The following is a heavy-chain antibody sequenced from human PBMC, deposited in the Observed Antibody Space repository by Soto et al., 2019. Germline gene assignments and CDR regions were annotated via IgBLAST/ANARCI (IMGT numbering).Heavy chain of an antibody. CDR3: VRHTSTLDQ. CDR2: IYPGAADT. V-gene: IGHV5-51*01. J-gene: IGHJ5*02. D-gene: IGHD2-15*01. Sequence: DSLTISWQGSGRSFSGYWLALVRQVPGKGLEWIGIIYPGAADTRYSPSFQGQVTISADMSITTAYLQWRTLQASDSAIYYCVRHTSTLDQWGQGSRVTVSS. CDR1: GRSFSGYW.